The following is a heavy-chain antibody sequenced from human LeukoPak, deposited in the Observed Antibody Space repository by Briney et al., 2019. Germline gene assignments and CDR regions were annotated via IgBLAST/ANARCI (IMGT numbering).Heavy chain of an antibody. CDR1: GYSISSGYS. CDR2: AFHSGTT. Sequence: SETLSLTCAVSGYSISSGYSWGWIRQPPGKGLEWIGNAFHSGTTFYNPSLKSRVTISVDTSKNQFSLKLRSVTAADTAVYYCARGLLGLSIDYWGQGTLVTVSS. V-gene: IGHV4-38-2*01. CDR3: ARGLLGLSIDY. D-gene: IGHD2/OR15-2a*01. J-gene: IGHJ4*02.